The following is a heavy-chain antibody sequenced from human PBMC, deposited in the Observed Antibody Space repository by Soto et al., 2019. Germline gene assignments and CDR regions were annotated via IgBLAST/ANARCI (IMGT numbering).Heavy chain of an antibody. Sequence: VQLLESGGGLVQPGGSLRLSCAASGFTFSSYALSWVRQAPGKGLEWVSAISDLGGGTYYPNAVQGHFTITRDNSNNTLYLQMNNLSVEDPAVYYSSTATGYSGYYQFDSWGRGVLVTVSS. CDR2: ISDLGGGT. V-gene: IGHV3-23*01. CDR3: STATGYSGYYQFDS. D-gene: IGHD5-12*01. CDR1: GFTFSSYA. J-gene: IGHJ4*02.